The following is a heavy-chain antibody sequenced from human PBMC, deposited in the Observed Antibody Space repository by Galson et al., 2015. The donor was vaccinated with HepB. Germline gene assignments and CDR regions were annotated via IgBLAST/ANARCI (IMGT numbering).Heavy chain of an antibody. CDR1: GYSFTSYW. D-gene: IGHD6-19*01. CDR3: ARHSPGIAVAGTRPGDY. V-gene: IGHV5-51*01. Sequence: QSGAEVKKPGESLKISCTGSGYSFTSYWIGWVRQMPRKGLEWMGIIYPGDSDTRYSPSFQGQVTISADKSISTAYLQWSSLKASDTAMYYCARHSPGIAVAGTRPGDYWGQGTLVTVSS. CDR2: IYPGDSDT. J-gene: IGHJ4*02.